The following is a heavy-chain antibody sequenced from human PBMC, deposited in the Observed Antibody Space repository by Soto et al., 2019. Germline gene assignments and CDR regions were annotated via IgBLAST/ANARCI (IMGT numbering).Heavy chain of an antibody. CDR1: SGSISSSNW. D-gene: IGHD6-13*01. CDR3: ARATLLISSSGPYLDY. Sequence: QVQLQESGPGLVKPSGTLSLTCAVSSGSISSSNWWSWVRQPPGKGLEWMGEIYHCGSTNYNPSLKGRFTISVDQSKNHFSPKLSSVTAADTAVYYCARATLLISSSGPYLDYWGQGTLVTVSS. J-gene: IGHJ4*02. CDR2: IYHCGST. V-gene: IGHV4-4*02.